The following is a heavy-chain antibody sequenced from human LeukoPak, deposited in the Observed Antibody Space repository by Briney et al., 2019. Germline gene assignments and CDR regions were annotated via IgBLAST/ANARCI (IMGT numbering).Heavy chain of an antibody. V-gene: IGHV1-8*03. D-gene: IGHD3-3*01. J-gene: IGHJ4*02. CDR2: MNPNSGNT. CDR1: VYTFTIYD. Sequence: ASVKVSFKASVYTFTIYDINWVRQATGQGLEWRGWMNPNSGNTGYAQKFQGRGTITRNTSISTAYMELSSLRSEDTAVYYCARATTWSGNFYYFDYWGQGTLVTVSS. CDR3: ARATTWSGNFYYFDY.